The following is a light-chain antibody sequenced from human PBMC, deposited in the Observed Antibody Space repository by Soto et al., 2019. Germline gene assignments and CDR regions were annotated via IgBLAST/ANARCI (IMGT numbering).Light chain of an antibody. CDR1: HDISTF. J-gene: IGKJ5*01. CDR2: EAS. V-gene: IGKV1-9*01. Sequence: IRFSQSPSPLSASIADRVTTTCRSSHDISTFLAWYQQKPGKAPKLLIYEASTLQSGVPSRFSGSGSGTEFTLTISGLLPEDFAAYHCQQLYTLPFTFGQGTRLEIK. CDR3: QQLYTLPFT.